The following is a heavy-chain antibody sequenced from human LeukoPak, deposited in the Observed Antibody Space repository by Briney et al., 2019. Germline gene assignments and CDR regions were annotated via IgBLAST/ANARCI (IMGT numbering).Heavy chain of an antibody. Sequence: SETLSLTCTVSGGSISSSSYYWGWIRQPPGKGLEWIGSIYYSRSTYYNPSLKSRVTISVDTSKNQFSLKLSSVTAADTAVYYCARHQTVGASINVIDYWGQGTLVTVSS. J-gene: IGHJ4*02. CDR1: GGSISSSSYY. D-gene: IGHD1-26*01. CDR2: IYYSRST. CDR3: ARHQTVGASINVIDY. V-gene: IGHV4-39*01.